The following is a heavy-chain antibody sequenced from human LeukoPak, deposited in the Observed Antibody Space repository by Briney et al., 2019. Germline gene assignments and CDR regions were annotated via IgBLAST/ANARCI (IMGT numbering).Heavy chain of an antibody. V-gene: IGHV3-74*01. J-gene: IGHJ4*02. D-gene: IGHD2-2*01. CDR1: GFTFSNYW. Sequence: GGSLRLSCAASGFTFSNYWLHWVRQAPGKGLVWVSRVNFDGTTTNYADSVKGRFTISRDNSKNTLYLQMNSLRAEDTAVYYCARVPAASNYDYWGQGTLVTVSS. CDR3: ARVPAASNYDY. CDR2: VNFDGTTT.